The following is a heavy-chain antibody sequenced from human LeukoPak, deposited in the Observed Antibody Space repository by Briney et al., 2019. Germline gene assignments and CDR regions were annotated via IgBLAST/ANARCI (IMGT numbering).Heavy chain of an antibody. Sequence: SETLSLTCTVSGVSISSYYWSWIRQPAGKGLEWIGRIYISGSTNYNPSLKSRVTMPVDTSKNQFSLRLSSVTAAGTAVYYCARDRYYYDSSGHYRLDYWGQGTLVTVSS. CDR3: ARDRYYYDSSGHYRLDY. V-gene: IGHV4-4*07. J-gene: IGHJ4*02. D-gene: IGHD3-22*01. CDR1: GVSISSYY. CDR2: IYISGST.